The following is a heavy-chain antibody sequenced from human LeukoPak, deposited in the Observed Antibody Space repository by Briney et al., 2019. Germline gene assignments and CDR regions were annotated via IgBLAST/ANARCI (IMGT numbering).Heavy chain of an antibody. CDR3: AQGRGLYPYYYYMDV. V-gene: IGHV3-23*01. CDR2: ISGSGGST. D-gene: IGHD3-16*02. J-gene: IGHJ6*03. CDR1: GFTFSSYA. Sequence: PGGSLRLSCAASGFTFSSYAMSWVRQAPGKGLEWVSAISGSGGSTYYADSVKGRFTISRDNSKNTLYLQMNSLRAEDTAVYYCAQGRGLYPYYYYMDVWGKGTTVTVSS.